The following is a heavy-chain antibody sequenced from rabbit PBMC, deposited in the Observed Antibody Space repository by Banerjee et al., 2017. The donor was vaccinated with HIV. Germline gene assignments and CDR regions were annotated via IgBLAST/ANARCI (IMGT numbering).Heavy chain of an antibody. CDR2: IYGGTSGT. CDR1: GFDFSTSA. V-gene: IGHV1S40*01. D-gene: IGHD6-1*01. J-gene: IGHJ4*01. CDR3: ARYAGYDGYGYAFKL. Sequence: QSLEESGGGLVKPGGTLTLTCTASGFDFSTSAMCWVRQAPGKGLEWIACIYGGTSGTYYASWAKGRFTISKTSSTTVTLQMTSLTAADTATYFCARYAGYDGYGYAFKLWGPGTLVTV.